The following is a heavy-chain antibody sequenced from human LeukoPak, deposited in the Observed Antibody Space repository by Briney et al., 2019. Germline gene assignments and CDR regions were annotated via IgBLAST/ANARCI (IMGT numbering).Heavy chain of an antibody. CDR3: AKDDGGYDLRSRYYYGMDV. CDR2: ISYDGSNK. D-gene: IGHD5-12*01. CDR1: GFTFSSYG. V-gene: IGHV3-30*18. Sequence: GRSLRLSCAASGFTFSSYGMHWVRQAPGKGLEWVAVISYDGSNKYYADSVKGRFTISRDNSKNTLYLQMTSLRAEDTAVYYCAKDDGGYDLRSRYYYGMDVWGQGTTVTVSS. J-gene: IGHJ6*02.